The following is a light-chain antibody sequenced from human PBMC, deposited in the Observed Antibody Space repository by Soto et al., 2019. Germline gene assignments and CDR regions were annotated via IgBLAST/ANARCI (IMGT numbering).Light chain of an antibody. V-gene: IGKV3-20*01. CDR3: QQYGSSPLT. Sequence: EIVLTQSPATLSLSPGERATLSCRASQSIGYYLAWYQEKPGQAPRLLIYGASSRATGIPDRFSGSGSGTDFTLTISRLESEDFAVYHCQQYGSSPLTFGGGTKVDI. J-gene: IGKJ4*01. CDR1: QSIGYY. CDR2: GAS.